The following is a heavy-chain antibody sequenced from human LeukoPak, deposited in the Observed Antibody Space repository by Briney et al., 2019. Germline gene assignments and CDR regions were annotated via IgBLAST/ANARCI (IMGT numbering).Heavy chain of an antibody. CDR2: FDPEDGET. D-gene: IGHD4-11*01. CDR3: ATSTDYYYYGMDV. Sequence: GASVKVSCKVSGYTLTELSMHWVRQAPGKGLEWMGGFDPEDGETIYAQKFQGRVTMTGDTSTDTAYMELSSLRSEDTAVYYCATSTDYYYYGMDVWGQGTTVTVSS. V-gene: IGHV1-24*01. J-gene: IGHJ6*02. CDR1: GYTLTELS.